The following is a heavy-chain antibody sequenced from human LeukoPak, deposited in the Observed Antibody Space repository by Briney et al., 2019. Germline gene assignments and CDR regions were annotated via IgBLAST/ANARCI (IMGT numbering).Heavy chain of an antibody. Sequence: PMASVKVSCKASGYTFTGYYMHWVRQAPGQGLEWMGWINPNSGGTNYAQKFQGRVTMTRDTSISTAYMELSRLRSDDTAVYYCARDPSLQYQLLMDYYYSMDVWGKGTTVTVSS. CDR1: GYTFTGYY. CDR3: ARDPSLQYQLLMDYYYSMDV. D-gene: IGHD2-2*01. J-gene: IGHJ6*03. CDR2: INPNSGGT. V-gene: IGHV1-2*02.